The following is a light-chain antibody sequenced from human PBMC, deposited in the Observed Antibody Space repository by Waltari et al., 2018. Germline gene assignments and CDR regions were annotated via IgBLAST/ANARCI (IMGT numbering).Light chain of an antibody. CDR1: NSNSGSTI. J-gene: IGLJ2*01. V-gene: IGLV1-44*01. CDR2: SVN. CDR3: AAWDDSLNVI. Sequence: QSVLTQPPPASGTPGQRVTISCSGSNSNSGSTIVYWYQLTPGVAPKLLIYSVNQRASGGPDRFSGSRSGNSASLAISGLQSEDEADYYCAAWDDSLNVIFGGGTKLTVL.